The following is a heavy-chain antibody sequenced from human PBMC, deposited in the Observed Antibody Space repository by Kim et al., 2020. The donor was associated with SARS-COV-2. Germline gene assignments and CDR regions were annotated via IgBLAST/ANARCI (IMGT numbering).Heavy chain of an antibody. Sequence: TTDYAAPVKGRFTISRDDTKNTLYLQMNSLKPEDTAVYDCTTFCGDYFCYWGQGTLVTVSS. CDR3: TTFCGDYFCY. D-gene: IGHD4-17*01. V-gene: IGHV3-15*01. J-gene: IGHJ4*02. CDR2: TT.